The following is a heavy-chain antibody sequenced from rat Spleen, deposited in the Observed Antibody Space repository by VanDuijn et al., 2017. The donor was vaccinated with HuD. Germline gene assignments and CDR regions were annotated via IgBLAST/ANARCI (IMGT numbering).Heavy chain of an antibody. CDR2: ISYDGSRT. V-gene: IGHV5-29*01. Sequence: EVQLVESGGGLVQPGRSLKLSCAASGFTFSDFYMAWVRQAPTKGLEWVATISYDGSRTYYRDSVKGRFTISRDNAKSTLYLQMDSLRSEDTATYYCTLTEDYVMDAWGQGASVTVSS. CDR1: GFTFSDFY. D-gene: IGHD1-1*01. CDR3: TLTEDYVMDA. J-gene: IGHJ4*01.